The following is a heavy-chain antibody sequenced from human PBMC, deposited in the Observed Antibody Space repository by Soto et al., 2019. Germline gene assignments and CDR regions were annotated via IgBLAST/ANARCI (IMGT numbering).Heavy chain of an antibody. D-gene: IGHD2-2*02. CDR3: ARDKSGACSSTSCYTKGGMDV. J-gene: IGHJ6*02. CDR2: INPSGGST. Sequence: ASVKVSCKASGYTFTSHYMHWVRQAPGQGLEWMGIINPSGGSTSYAQKFQGRVTMTRDTSTSTVYMELSSLRSEDTAVYYCARDKSGACSSTSCYTKGGMDVWGQGTKVTVYS. V-gene: IGHV1-46*01. CDR1: GYTFTSHY.